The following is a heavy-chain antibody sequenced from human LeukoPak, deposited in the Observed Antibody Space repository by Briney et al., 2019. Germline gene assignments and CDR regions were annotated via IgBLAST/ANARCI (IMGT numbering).Heavy chain of an antibody. D-gene: IGHD3-3*01. CDR2: INHSGST. Sequence: SETLSLTCAVYGGSFSGYYWSWIRQPPGKGLEWIGEINHSGSTNYNPSLKSQVTISVDTSKNQFSLKLSSVTAADTAVYYCARGKYYDFWSGYSQYNWFDPWGQGTLVTVSS. CDR1: GGSFSGYY. V-gene: IGHV4-34*01. CDR3: ARGKYYDFWSGYSQYNWFDP. J-gene: IGHJ5*02.